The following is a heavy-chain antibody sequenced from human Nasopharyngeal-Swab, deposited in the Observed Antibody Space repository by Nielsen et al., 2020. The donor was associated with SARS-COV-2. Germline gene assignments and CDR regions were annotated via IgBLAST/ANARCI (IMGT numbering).Heavy chain of an antibody. J-gene: IGHJ4*02. Sequence: SETLSLTCTVSGGSISSYYWSWIRQPPGKGLEWIGYIYYSGSTNYNPSLKSRVTISVDTSKNQFSLKLSSVTAADTAVYYCARGGFTGTLLFDYWGQGTLVTVSS. CDR3: ARGGFTGTLLFDY. D-gene: IGHD1-7*01. CDR2: IYYSGST. CDR1: GGSISSYY. V-gene: IGHV4-59*13.